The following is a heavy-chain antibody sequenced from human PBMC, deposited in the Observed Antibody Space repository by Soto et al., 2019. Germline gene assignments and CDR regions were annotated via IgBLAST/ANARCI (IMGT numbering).Heavy chain of an antibody. Sequence: SQSLSRTCAISADSVSSNRAAWNCIIQSPSRGLEWLGMTYYRSKWYNDYAVSVKSRITINPDTSKNQFSLQLNSVTPEDTAVYYCARDRDLAVAGTTFYQYYGIDVAGQRTTAT. J-gene: IGHJ6*02. CDR1: ADSVSSNRAA. CDR2: TYYRSKWYN. D-gene: IGHD6-19*01. V-gene: IGHV6-1*01. CDR3: ARDRDLAVAGTTFYQYYGIDV.